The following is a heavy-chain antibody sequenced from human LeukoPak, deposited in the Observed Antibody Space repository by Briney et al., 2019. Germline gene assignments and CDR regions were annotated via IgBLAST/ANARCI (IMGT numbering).Heavy chain of an antibody. CDR2: IIPIFGTA. CDR1: GGTFSSYA. V-gene: IGHV1-69*05. J-gene: IGHJ3*02. Sequence: SVKVSRKASGGTFSSYAISWVRQAPGQGLERMGGIIPIFGTANYAQKFQGRVTITTDESTSTAYMEMSSLRSEDTAVYYCAIQNGGYCSSTSCYAFDIWGQGTMVTVSS. D-gene: IGHD2-2*01. CDR3: AIQNGGYCSSTSCYAFDI.